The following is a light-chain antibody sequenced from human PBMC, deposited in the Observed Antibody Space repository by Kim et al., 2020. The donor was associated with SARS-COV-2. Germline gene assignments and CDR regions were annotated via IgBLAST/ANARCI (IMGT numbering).Light chain of an antibody. CDR2: YAS. CDR3: QQYDSSPPIT. V-gene: IGKV3D-20*01. J-gene: IGKJ5*01. Sequence: PAAQAPPPCGSSRSVSRSDLAWYQQKPGLAPRLLIDYASSRATGIPDRFSGSGSGTDFTLTISRLEPEDFAVYYCQQYDSSPPITFGQGTRLEIK. CDR1: RSVSRSD.